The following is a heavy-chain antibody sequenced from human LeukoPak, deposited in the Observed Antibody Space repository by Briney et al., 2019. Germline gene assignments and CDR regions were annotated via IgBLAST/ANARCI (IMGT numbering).Heavy chain of an antibody. J-gene: IGHJ4*02. CDR2: ISTSGST. CDR3: ARDYYDLLTGYYRFDY. CDR1: GVSISSYY. Sequence: SETLSLTRTGSGVSISSYYWSWIRQPAGKGLEWIVHISTSGSTNYNPSLKSRVTMSVDASKNQLSLKVSSVTAADTAVYYCARDYYDLLTGYYRFDYWGQGTLVTVSS. D-gene: IGHD3-9*01. V-gene: IGHV4-4*07.